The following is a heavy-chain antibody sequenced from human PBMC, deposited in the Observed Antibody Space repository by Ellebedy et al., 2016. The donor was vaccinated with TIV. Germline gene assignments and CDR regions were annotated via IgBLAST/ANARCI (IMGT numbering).Heavy chain of an antibody. CDR2: MYYSATT. J-gene: IGHJ4*02. CDR1: GDSISSGGYY. V-gene: IGHV4-31*03. Sequence: MPSETLSLTCTVSGDSISSGGYYWSWIRQHPGKGLEWIGYMYYSATTSYNPSLKSRLTISADTSKNQFSLKLSSVTAADTAVYYCAGGRDGFNYDYWGQGTLVTVSS. CDR3: AGGRDGFNYDY. D-gene: IGHD5-24*01.